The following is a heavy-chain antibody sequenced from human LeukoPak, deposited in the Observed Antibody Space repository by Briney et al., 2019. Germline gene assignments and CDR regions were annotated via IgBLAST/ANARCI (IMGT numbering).Heavy chain of an antibody. D-gene: IGHD5-24*01. CDR1: GYTFTSYY. CDR3: ARGQRWRAFDY. CDR2: INPSGGST. V-gene: IGHV1-46*01. J-gene: IGHJ4*02. Sequence: ASVKVTCKASGYTFTSYYMRWVRQAPGQGLEWMGIINPSGGSTSYAQKFQGRVTMTRDTSTSTVYMELSSLRSEDTAVYYCARGQRWRAFDYWGQGTLVTVSS.